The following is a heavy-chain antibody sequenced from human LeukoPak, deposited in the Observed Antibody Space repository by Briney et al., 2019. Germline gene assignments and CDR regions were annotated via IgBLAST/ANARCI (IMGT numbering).Heavy chain of an antibody. D-gene: IGHD2-15*01. CDR1: GGSISSGSYY. Sequence: SSQTLSLTCTVSGGSISSGSYYWSWIRQPAGKGLEWIGRIYTSGSTNYNPSLKSRVTISVDTSKNQFSLKLSSVTAADTAVYYCARVVAGGVDYYYYMDVWGKGTTVTISS. V-gene: IGHV4-61*02. CDR3: ARVVAGGVDYYYYMDV. CDR2: IYTSGST. J-gene: IGHJ6*03.